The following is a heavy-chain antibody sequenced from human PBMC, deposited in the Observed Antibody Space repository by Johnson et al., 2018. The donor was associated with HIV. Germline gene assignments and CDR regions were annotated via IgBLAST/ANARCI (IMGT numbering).Heavy chain of an antibody. CDR1: GFTFSSYV. Sequence: VQLVESGGGLVQPGGSLRLSCAVSGFTFSSYVMTWVRQAPGKGLAWVSAISGSTIYYADSVKGRFTISRDNAKNSLYLQMNSLRAEDTAVYYCAREATVVMLGYAFDIWGQGTMVTVSS. J-gene: IGHJ3*02. CDR3: AREATVVMLGYAFDI. CDR2: ISGSTI. V-gene: IGHV3-48*03. D-gene: IGHD4-23*01.